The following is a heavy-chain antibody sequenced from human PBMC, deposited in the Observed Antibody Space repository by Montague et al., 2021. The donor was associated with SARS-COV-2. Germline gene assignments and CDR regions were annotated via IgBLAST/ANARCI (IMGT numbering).Heavy chain of an antibody. CDR2: IGPSGST. Sequence: SETLSLTCGVSGGSLSGYHWSWIRQPPGKGLEWIGEIGPSGSTTXXPSXXXRVIISLDTSKNQFSLKLSSVTAADTAVYYCARGLIDITMMVVVFTGASLYFDYWGQGILVTVSS. D-gene: IGHD3-22*01. CDR3: ARGLIDITMMVVVFTGASLYFDY. V-gene: IGHV4-34*01. CDR1: GGSLSGYH. J-gene: IGHJ4*02.